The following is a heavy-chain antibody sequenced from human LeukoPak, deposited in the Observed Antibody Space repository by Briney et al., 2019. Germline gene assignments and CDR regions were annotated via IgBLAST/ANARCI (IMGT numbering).Heavy chain of an antibody. CDR2: IYPGDSDT. D-gene: IGHD3-16*02. J-gene: IGHJ5*02. V-gene: IGHV5-51*01. Sequence: GESLKISCKGSGYSFTSYWIGWVRQMPGKGLEWMGIIYPGDSDTRYSPSFQGQVTISADKSISTAYLQWSSLKASDTAMYYCARGLGGNMITFGGVIVIWFDPWGQGTLVTVSS. CDR3: ARGLGGNMITFGGVIVIWFDP. CDR1: GYSFTSYW.